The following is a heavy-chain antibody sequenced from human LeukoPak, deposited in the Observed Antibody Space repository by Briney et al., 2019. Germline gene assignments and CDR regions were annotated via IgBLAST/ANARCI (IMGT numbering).Heavy chain of an antibody. CDR1: GFTFSNYA. Sequence: GGSLRLSCAASGFTFSNYAMSWVRQAPGKGLEWVGFIRSKAYGGTTEYAASVKGRFTTSRDDSKSIAYLQMNSLKTEDTAVYYCTRTDYYGSGTDYWGQGTLVTVSS. CDR3: TRTDYYGSGTDY. V-gene: IGHV3-49*04. D-gene: IGHD3-10*01. J-gene: IGHJ4*02. CDR2: IRSKAYGGTT.